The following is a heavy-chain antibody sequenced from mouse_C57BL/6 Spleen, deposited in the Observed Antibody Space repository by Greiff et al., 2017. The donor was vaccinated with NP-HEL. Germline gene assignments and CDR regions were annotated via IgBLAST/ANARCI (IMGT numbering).Heavy chain of an antibody. CDR1: GYTFTDYY. Sequence: EVQLQQSGPELVKPGASVKISCKASGYTFTDYYMNWVKQSHGKSLEWIGDINPNNGGTSYNQKFKGKATLTVDKSSSTAYMERRSLTSEDSAVYYCAREGLTGWVDYWGQGTTLTVSS. J-gene: IGHJ2*01. D-gene: IGHD4-1*01. V-gene: IGHV1-26*01. CDR2: INPNNGGT. CDR3: AREGLTGWVDY.